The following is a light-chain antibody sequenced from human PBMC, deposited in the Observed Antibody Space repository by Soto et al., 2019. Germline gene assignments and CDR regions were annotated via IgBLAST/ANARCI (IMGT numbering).Light chain of an antibody. Sequence: EIVLTQSPGTLSLSPGDRATLSCRASQSVSSSYVAWYQQKPGQAPRLLIYGASSRATGIPDRFSGSGSGTDFTLTISRLEPEDFAVYYCQQYGDSPLTFGGGTKVEIK. V-gene: IGKV3-20*01. CDR2: GAS. CDR3: QQYGDSPLT. J-gene: IGKJ4*01. CDR1: QSVSSSY.